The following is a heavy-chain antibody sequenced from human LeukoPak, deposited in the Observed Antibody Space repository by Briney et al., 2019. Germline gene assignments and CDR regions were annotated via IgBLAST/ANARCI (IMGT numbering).Heavy chain of an antibody. CDR3: AIATTIFGVVTRYYFDY. J-gene: IGHJ4*02. V-gene: IGHV3-30*02. Sequence: GGSLRLSCAASGFTFSSYGMHWVRQAPGKGLEWVAFIRYDGSNKYYADSVKGRFTISRDNSKNTLYLQMNSLRAEGTAVYYCAIATTIFGVVTRYYFDYWGQGTLVTVSS. CDR2: IRYDGSNK. D-gene: IGHD3-3*01. CDR1: GFTFSSYG.